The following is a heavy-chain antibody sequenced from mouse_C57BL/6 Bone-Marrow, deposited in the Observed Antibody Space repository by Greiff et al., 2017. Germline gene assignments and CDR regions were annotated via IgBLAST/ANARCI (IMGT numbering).Heavy chain of an antibody. Sequence: DVMLVESGGGLVKPGGSLKLSCAASGFTFSSYAMSWVRQTPEKRLEWVATISDGGSYTNYPDNVKGRITISRDNAKTNLYLQMSHLKAEDTAMYYCARDRGQLRLDYFDYWGQGTTLTVSS. CDR1: GFTFSSYA. CDR3: ARDRGQLRLDYFDY. V-gene: IGHV5-4*01. J-gene: IGHJ2*01. CDR2: ISDGGSYT. D-gene: IGHD3-2*02.